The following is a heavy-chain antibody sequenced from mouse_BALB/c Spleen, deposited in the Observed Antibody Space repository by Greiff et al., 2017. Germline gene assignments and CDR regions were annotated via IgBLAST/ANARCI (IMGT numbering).Heavy chain of an antibody. V-gene: IGHV1S29*02. CDR3: ARQLGFYYAMDY. D-gene: IGHD3-1*01. J-gene: IGHJ4*01. CDR1: GYTFTDYN. Sequence: VQLKQSGPELVKPGASVKISCKASGYTFTDYNMHWVKQSHGKSLEWIGYIYPYNGGTGYNQKFKSKATLTVDNSSSTAYMELRSLTSEDSAVYYCARQLGFYYAMDYWGQGTSVTVSS. CDR2: IYPYNGGT.